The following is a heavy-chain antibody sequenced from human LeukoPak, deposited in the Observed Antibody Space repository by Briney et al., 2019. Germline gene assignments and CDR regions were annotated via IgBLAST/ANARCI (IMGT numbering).Heavy chain of an antibody. D-gene: IGHD3-9*01. CDR3: AKGHFDWLPNAFDI. J-gene: IGHJ3*02. V-gene: IGHV3-7*03. CDR2: IKQDGSEK. Sequence: GGSLRLSCAASGFSFRNYWMSWVRQAPGKGLEWVADIKQDGSEKNYVDSVKGRFTISRDNAKNSLSLQMNSLRAEDTAVYYCAKGHFDWLPNAFDIWGQGTMVTVSS. CDR1: GFSFRNYW.